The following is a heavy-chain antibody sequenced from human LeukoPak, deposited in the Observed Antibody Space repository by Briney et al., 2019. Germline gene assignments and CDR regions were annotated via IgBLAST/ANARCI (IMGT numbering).Heavy chain of an antibody. V-gene: IGHV3-53*01. CDR2: IYSGGST. CDR1: GFSVSSNY. CDR3: ARFNWNDDGNYFDY. Sequence: GGSLRLSCAASGFSVSSNYMSWVRQAPGKGLEWVSVIYSGGSTYYADSVKGRFTISRDNSKNTLYLQMNSLRAEDTAVYYCARFNWNDDGNYFDYWGQGTLVTVSS. J-gene: IGHJ4*01. D-gene: IGHD1-20*01.